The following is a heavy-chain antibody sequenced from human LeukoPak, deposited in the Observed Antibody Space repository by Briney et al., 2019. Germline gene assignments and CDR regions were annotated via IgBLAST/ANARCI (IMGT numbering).Heavy chain of an antibody. Sequence: PGGSLRLSCAASGFTFSSYEMNWVRQAPGKGLEWVSYISSSGSTIYYADSVKGRFTISRDNAKNSLYLQMNSLRAEDTAVYYCARESVKVVPAPFDIWGQGTMVTVSS. CDR3: ARESVKVVPAPFDI. V-gene: IGHV3-48*03. CDR2: ISSSGSTI. J-gene: IGHJ3*02. D-gene: IGHD2-21*01. CDR1: GFTFSSYE.